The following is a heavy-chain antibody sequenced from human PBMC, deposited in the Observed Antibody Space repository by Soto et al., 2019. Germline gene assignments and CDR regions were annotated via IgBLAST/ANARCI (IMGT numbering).Heavy chain of an antibody. Sequence: QVTLKESGPVLVKPTETLTLTCTVSGFSLSNARMGVSWIRQPPGKALEWLAHIFSNDEKSYSTSLKSRLTTPKDTSKSQVVLTMTNMDPVDTATYYCARRVYYDFWSGDKPGYYYYGMDVWGQGTTVTVSS. D-gene: IGHD3-3*01. V-gene: IGHV2-26*01. J-gene: IGHJ6*02. CDR2: IFSNDEK. CDR3: ARRVYYDFWSGDKPGYYYYGMDV. CDR1: GFSLSNARMG.